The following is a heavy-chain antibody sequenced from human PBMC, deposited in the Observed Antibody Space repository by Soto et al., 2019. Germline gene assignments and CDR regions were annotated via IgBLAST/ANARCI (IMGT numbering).Heavy chain of an antibody. V-gene: IGHV3-74*01. Sequence: EVQLVESGGGLVQPGGSLRLSCAASGFTFSSYWMHWVRQAPGKGLVWVSRINSDGSSTSYADSVKGRFTISRDNAKNTLYLQMNRLRAEDTAVYYFARWVWSGYETDYWGQGTLVTVSS. D-gene: IGHD3-3*01. CDR3: ARWVWSGYETDY. J-gene: IGHJ4*02. CDR1: GFTFSSYW. CDR2: INSDGSST.